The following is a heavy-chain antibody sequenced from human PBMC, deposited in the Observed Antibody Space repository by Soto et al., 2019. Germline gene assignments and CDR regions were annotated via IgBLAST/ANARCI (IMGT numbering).Heavy chain of an antibody. CDR1: GGSISSSSYY. Sequence: SETMSLTCTVSGGSISSSSYYWGWIRQPPGKGLEWIGSIYYSGTTYYNPSLKSRVTISADTSMNQFSLALTSVTAADTAMYYCARGSTTEKVDSWGQGILVTVSS. J-gene: IGHJ4*02. V-gene: IGHV4-39*07. CDR2: IYYSGTT. CDR3: ARGSTTEKVDS.